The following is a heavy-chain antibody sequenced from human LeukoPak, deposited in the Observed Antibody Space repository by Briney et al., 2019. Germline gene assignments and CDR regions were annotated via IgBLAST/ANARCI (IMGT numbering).Heavy chain of an antibody. CDR2: ISGSGGST. CDR3: AKFIVATIVNWFDP. J-gene: IGHJ5*02. Sequence: GGSLRLSCAASGFTFSSYAMSWVRQAPGKGLEWVSAISGSGGSTYYADSVKGRFTISRDNSKNTLYLQMNSLRADDTAVYYCAKFIVATIVNWFDPWGQGTLVTVSS. D-gene: IGHD5-12*01. CDR1: GFTFSSYA. V-gene: IGHV3-23*01.